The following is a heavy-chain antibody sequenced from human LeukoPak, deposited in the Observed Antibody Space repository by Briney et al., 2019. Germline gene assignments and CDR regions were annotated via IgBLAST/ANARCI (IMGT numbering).Heavy chain of an antibody. V-gene: IGHV3-48*01. CDR2: ISSSSSTI. CDR1: GFTFSSYS. CDR3: ARDGIEVGATPDAFDI. Sequence: GGSLRLSCAASGFTFSSYSMNWVRQAPGKGLEWVSYISSSSSTIYYADSVKGRFTISRDNAKNSLYLQMNSLRAEDTAVYYCARDGIEVGATPDAFDIWGQGTMVTVSS. D-gene: IGHD1-26*01. J-gene: IGHJ3*02.